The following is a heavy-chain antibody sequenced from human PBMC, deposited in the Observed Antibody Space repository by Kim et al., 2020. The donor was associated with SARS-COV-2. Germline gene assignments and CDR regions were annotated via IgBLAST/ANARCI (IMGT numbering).Heavy chain of an antibody. CDR3: ARHRTIWFGELSYYYYGMDV. D-gene: IGHD3-10*01. V-gene: IGHV4-39*01. Sequence: RVTISVDTSKNQFSLKLSSVTAADTAVYYCARHRTIWFGELSYYYYGMDVWGQGTTVTVSS. J-gene: IGHJ6*02.